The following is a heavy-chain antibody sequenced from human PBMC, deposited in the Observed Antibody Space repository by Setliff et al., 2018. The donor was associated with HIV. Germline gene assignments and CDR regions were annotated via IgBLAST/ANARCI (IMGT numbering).Heavy chain of an antibody. D-gene: IGHD6-13*01. CDR2: ISAGGGEI. CDR3: ARDLPGMAP. Sequence: PGGSLRLSCAASGFTFSSYAMSWVRQAPGKGLEWVSTISAGGGEIFYAESLKGRFTISRDNPKNSLYLQMNSLRAEDSAVYYCARDLPGMAPWGQGTLVTVSS. CDR1: GFTFSSYA. V-gene: IGHV3-21*06. J-gene: IGHJ5*02.